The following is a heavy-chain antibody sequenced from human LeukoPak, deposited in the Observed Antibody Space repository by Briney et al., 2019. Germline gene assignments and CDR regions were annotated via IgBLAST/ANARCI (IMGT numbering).Heavy chain of an antibody. V-gene: IGHV3-23*01. CDR3: AKGGPAAILWYYYYMDV. CDR1: GFTFSSYA. CDR2: ISGSGGST. D-gene: IGHD2-2*01. J-gene: IGHJ6*03. Sequence: GGSLRLSCAASGFTFSSYAMSWVRQAPGKGLEWVSAISGSGGSTYYADSVKGRFTISRDNSKNTLYLQMNSLRAEDTAVYYCAKGGPAAILWYYYYMDVWGKGTTVTVSS.